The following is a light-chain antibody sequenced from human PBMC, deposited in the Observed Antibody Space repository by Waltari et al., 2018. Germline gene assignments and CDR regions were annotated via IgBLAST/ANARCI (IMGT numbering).Light chain of an antibody. CDR1: SSNIGNNY. V-gene: IGLV1-51*02. CDR3: ATWDSSLSAGV. Sequence: SVLTQPPSVSADPGQKVTISCYGSSSNIGNNYVSWYQQLPKTAPKLLIYEHNQPSSGITDRFSGSKSCTSATPGISGLQTGDESDSYCATWDSSLSAGVFGGGTKLTVL. CDR2: EHN. J-gene: IGLJ3*02.